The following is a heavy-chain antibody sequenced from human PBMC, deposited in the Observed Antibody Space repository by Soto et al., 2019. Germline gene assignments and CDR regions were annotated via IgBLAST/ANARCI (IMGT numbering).Heavy chain of an antibody. CDR3: ASRMQEYSGSSDYYYGMDV. V-gene: IGHV4-39*01. D-gene: IGHD6-6*01. J-gene: IGHJ6*02. CDR2: IYYSGST. Sequence: QLQLQESGPGLVKPSETLSLTCTVSGGSISSSSYYWGWIRQPPGKGLEWIGSIYYSGSTYYNPSLKSRVTISVDTSKTQFSLKLSSVAAADTAVYYWASRMQEYSGSSDYYYGMDVWGQGTTVTVSS. CDR1: GGSISSSSYY.